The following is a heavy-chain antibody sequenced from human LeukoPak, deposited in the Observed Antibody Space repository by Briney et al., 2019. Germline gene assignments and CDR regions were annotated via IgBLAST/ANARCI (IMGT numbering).Heavy chain of an antibody. CDR2: IYTSGST. Sequence: SETLSLTCTVSGGSISSGSYYWSWIRQPAGKGLEWIGRIYTSGSTNYNPSLKSRVTISVDTSKNQFSLKLSSVTAADTAVYYCARAYQNYYDFWSGSMDVWGKGTTVTVSS. V-gene: IGHV4-61*02. D-gene: IGHD3-3*01. CDR3: ARAYQNYYDFWSGSMDV. CDR1: GGSISSGSYY. J-gene: IGHJ6*03.